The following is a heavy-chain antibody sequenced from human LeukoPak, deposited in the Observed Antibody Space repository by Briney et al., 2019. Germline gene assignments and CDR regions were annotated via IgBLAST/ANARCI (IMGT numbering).Heavy chain of an antibody. CDR3: ARAGPYCSSTSCYPSWFDP. CDR1: GGSFSGYY. CDR2: TNHSGST. D-gene: IGHD2-2*01. V-gene: IGHV4-34*01. J-gene: IGHJ5*02. Sequence: PSETLSLTCAVYGGSFSGYYWSWIRQPPGKGLEWIGETNHSGSTNYNPSLKSRVTISVDTSKNQFSLKLSSVTAADTAVYYCARAGPYCSSTSCYPSWFDPWGQGTLVTVSS.